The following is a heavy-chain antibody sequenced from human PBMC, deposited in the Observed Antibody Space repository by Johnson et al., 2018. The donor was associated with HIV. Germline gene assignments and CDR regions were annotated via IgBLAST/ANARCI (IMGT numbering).Heavy chain of an antibody. Sequence: QVQLVESGGGVVQPGRSLRLSCVGSGFSISTYSVHWVRQAPGKGLEWVAFIRYDGSNEYYGDSVKGRFVVSRDNSKNTLYLQMNSLRVEDTAMYYCAIGPPFRNVLNVFDIWGRGTMVTVTA. CDR2: IRYDGSNE. CDR3: AIGPPFRNVLNVFDI. V-gene: IGHV3-33*08. J-gene: IGHJ3*02. D-gene: IGHD2-21*01. CDR1: GFSISTYS.